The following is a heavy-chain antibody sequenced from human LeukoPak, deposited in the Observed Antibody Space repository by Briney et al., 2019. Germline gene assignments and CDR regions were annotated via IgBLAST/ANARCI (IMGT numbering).Heavy chain of an antibody. Sequence: GGSLRLSCAASGFTFSSYAMHWVRQAPGKGLEWVAVISYDGSNKYYADSVKGRFTISRDNSKNTLYLQMNSLRAEDTAVYYCARDTPYSSGWYVDNWGQGTLVTVSS. CDR1: GFTFSSYA. V-gene: IGHV3-30-3*01. J-gene: IGHJ4*02. CDR2: ISYDGSNK. CDR3: ARDTPYSSGWYVDN. D-gene: IGHD6-19*01.